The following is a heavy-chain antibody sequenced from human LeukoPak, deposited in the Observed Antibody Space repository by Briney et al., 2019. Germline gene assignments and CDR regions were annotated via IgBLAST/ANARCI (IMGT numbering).Heavy chain of an antibody. CDR1: GGTFSSYA. D-gene: IGHD6-13*01. V-gene: IGHV1-69*05. Sequence: SVKISCKASGGTFSSYAISWVRQAPGQGLEWMGRIIPIFGTANYAQKFQGRVTITTDESTSTAYMELSNLRSEDTAVYYCARVGLDSSSWYVGWFDPWGQGTLVTVSS. CDR2: IIPIFGTA. CDR3: ARVGLDSSSWYVGWFDP. J-gene: IGHJ5*02.